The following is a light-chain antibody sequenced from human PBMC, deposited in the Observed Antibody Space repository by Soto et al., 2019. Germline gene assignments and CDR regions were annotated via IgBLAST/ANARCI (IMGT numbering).Light chain of an antibody. Sequence: QSALTQPASVSGSPGQSITISCTGTSSDVGSYNLVSWYQVHPDKAPKLIIYEGNKRPSGVSDRFSGSKSGDTASLTISGLQTEDEGDYYCCSYAGRATPVIFGGGTKVTVL. J-gene: IGLJ2*01. V-gene: IGLV2-23*01. CDR3: CSYAGRATPVI. CDR1: SSDVGSYNL. CDR2: EGN.